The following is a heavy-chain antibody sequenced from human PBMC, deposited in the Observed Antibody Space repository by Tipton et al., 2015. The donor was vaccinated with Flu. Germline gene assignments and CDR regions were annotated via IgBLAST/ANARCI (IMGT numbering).Heavy chain of an antibody. J-gene: IGHJ5*02. Sequence: TLSLTCSVSGYSIGSGYNWAGIRQPPGKGQEWIGNIHQSGNTYYNPSLNSRLTIAVDRSQNQFSLMLSSVTAADTAVYYCARRDYTNYVSDHKNWFDPWGQGTLVNVSA. CDR3: ARRDYTNYVSDHKNWFDP. V-gene: IGHV4-38-2*01. CDR1: GYSIGSGYN. D-gene: IGHD4-11*01. CDR2: IHQSGNT.